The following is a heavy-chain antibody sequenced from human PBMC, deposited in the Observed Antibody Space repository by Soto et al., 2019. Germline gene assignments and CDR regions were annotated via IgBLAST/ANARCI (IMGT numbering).Heavy chain of an antibody. CDR1: VGTFSTHI. J-gene: IGHJ4*02. Sequence: SVKVSCKASVGTFSTHIINWVRHAPGQGLEWMGGIIPLFATASYAQKFRDRVSITADGSTYTAYMELSNLRSEDTAVYFCARSDSSGFYLPFWGQGNLVTVSS. CDR3: ARSDSSGFYLPF. V-gene: IGHV1-69*13. D-gene: IGHD3-22*01. CDR2: IIPLFATA.